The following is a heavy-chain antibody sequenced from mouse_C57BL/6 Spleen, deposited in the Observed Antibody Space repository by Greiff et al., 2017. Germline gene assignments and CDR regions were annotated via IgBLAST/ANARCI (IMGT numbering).Heavy chain of an antibody. J-gene: IGHJ4*01. CDR2: IYPGDGDT. D-gene: IGHD2-1*01. Sequence: VQLQQSGPELVKPGASVTISCKASGYAFRSSWMNWVKQRPGKGLEWIGRIYPGDGDTNYNGKFKGKATLTADKSSSTAYMQLSSLTSEDSAVYFCARTYGNYVAYWGQGTSVTVSS. CDR3: ARTYGNYVAY. CDR1: GYAFRSSW. V-gene: IGHV1-82*01.